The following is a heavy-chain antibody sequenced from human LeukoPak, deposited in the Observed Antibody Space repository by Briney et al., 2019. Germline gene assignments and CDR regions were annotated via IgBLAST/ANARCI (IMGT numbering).Heavy chain of an antibody. CDR3: ARDLGIWSGSPHDY. D-gene: IGHD3-3*01. CDR2: ISSSSSTI. V-gene: IGHV3-48*01. CDR1: GFTFSSYS. Sequence: GVLRLSCAASGFTFSSYSMNWVRQAPGKGLEWVSYISSSSSTIYYADSVKGRFTISGDNAKNSLYLQMNSLRAEDTAVYYCARDLGIWSGSPHDYWGQGTLVTVSS. J-gene: IGHJ4*02.